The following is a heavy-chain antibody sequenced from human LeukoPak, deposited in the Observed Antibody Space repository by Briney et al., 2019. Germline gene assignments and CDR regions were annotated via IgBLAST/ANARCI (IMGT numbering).Heavy chain of an antibody. J-gene: IGHJ5*02. CDR3: ARDRDYYDSSGYYGNWFDP. Sequence: SETLSLTCTVSGGSISSGDYYWSWIRQPPGKGLEWIGYIYYSGSTYYNPSLKNRVTISVDTSKNQFSLKLSSVTAADTAVYYCARDRDYYDSSGYYGNWFDPWGQGTLVTVSS. D-gene: IGHD3-22*01. CDR2: IYYSGST. CDR1: GGSISSGDYY. V-gene: IGHV4-30-4*01.